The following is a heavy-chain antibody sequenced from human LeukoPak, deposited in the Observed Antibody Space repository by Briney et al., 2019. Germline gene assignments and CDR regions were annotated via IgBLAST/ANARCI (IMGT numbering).Heavy chain of an antibody. V-gene: IGHV4-34*01. CDR2: HSGST. Sequence: HSGSTNYNPSLKSRVTISVDTSKKQFSLKLSPVTAADTAVYYCARHDRSNGGPTTDAFDIWGQGTMVTVSS. D-gene: IGHD4-23*01. CDR3: ARHDRSNGGPTTDAFDI. J-gene: IGHJ3*02.